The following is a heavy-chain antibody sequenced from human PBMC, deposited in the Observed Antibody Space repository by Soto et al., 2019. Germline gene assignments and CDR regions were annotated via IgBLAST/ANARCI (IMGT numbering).Heavy chain of an antibody. D-gene: IGHD6-19*01. CDR3: ARPREQWPLGLGYGMDV. V-gene: IGHV3-53*01. J-gene: IGHJ6*02. CDR2: IYSGGST. CDR1: GFTVSSNY. Sequence: PGGSLILSCAASGFTVSSNYMSWVRQAPGKGLEWVSVIYSGGSTYYADSVKGRFTISRDNSKNTLYLQMNSLRAEDTAVYYCARPREQWPLGLGYGMDVWGQGTTVTVSS.